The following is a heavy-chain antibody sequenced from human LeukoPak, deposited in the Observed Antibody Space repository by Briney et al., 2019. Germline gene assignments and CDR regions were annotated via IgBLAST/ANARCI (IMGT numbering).Heavy chain of an antibody. CDR1: GFTFSSYW. V-gene: IGHV3-7*04. CDR2: IKQDGSEK. Sequence: GGSLRLSCAASGFTFSSYWMSWVRQAPGKGLEWVANIKQDGSEKYHVDSVKGRFTISRDNAKNSLYLQMNSLRAEDTAVYYCARGYSSSWFLDAFDIWGQGTMVTVSS. J-gene: IGHJ3*02. CDR3: ARGYSSSWFLDAFDI. D-gene: IGHD6-13*01.